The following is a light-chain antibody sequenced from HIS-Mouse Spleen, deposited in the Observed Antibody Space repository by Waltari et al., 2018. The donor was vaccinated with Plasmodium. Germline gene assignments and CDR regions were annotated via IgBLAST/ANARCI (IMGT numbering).Light chain of an antibody. V-gene: IGLV2-23*01. CDR3: CSYAGSSARV. CDR1: SSDVGSYNL. J-gene: IGLJ2*01. Sequence: QSALTQPASVSGSPGQSIPISCTGTSSDVGSYNLFSWYQQHPGKAPKLMIYEGSKRPTGVCYRFSRSKSENTACLTIAGLKAEEEANYYCCSYAGSSARVFGGGTKLTDL. CDR2: EGS.